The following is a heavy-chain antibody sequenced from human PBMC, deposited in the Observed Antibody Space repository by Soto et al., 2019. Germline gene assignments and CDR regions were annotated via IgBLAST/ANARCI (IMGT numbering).Heavy chain of an antibody. V-gene: IGHV4-34*01. Sequence: PSETLSLTCAVYGGSFSGYYWSWIRQPPGKGLEWIGEINHSGSTNYNPSLKSRVTISVDTSKNQFSLKLSSVTAADTAVYYCARAPRRTMVRGVSNWFDPWGQGTLVTVSS. CDR2: INHSGST. J-gene: IGHJ5*02. CDR1: GGSFSGYY. D-gene: IGHD3-10*01. CDR3: ARAPRRTMVRGVSNWFDP.